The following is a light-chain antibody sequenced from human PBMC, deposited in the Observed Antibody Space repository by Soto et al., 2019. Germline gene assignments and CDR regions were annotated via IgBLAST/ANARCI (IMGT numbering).Light chain of an antibody. J-gene: IGLJ2*01. CDR3: GTWDSSLSAGI. V-gene: IGLV1-51*02. Sequence: QSVLTQPPSVSAAPGQRVTISCSGSSSNIGNNYVSRYRQFPGTAPKLLICEDDKRPPGIPDRFSGSKSGSSATLAITGIQTGDEADYYCGTWDSSLSAGIFGGGTKLTVL. CDR2: EDD. CDR1: SSNIGNNY.